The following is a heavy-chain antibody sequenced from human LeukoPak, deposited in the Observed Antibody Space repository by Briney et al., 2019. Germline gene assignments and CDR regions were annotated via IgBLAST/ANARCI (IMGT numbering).Heavy chain of an antibody. Sequence: ASVKVSWKASGGTFNIYAITWVRQVPGQGLEWMGGIIPIFGTANYAQKFQGRVTITTDESTSSAYMELSSLRSEDTAVYYCAREGSGSYPLYWYFDLWGRGTLVTVSS. V-gene: IGHV1-69*05. J-gene: IGHJ2*01. CDR2: IIPIFGTA. CDR1: GGTFNIYA. D-gene: IGHD3-10*01. CDR3: AREGSGSYPLYWYFDL.